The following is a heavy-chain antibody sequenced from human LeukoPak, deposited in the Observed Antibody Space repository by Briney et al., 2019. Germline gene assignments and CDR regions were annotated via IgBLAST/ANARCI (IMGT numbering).Heavy chain of an antibody. CDR1: GGSISSYY. CDR3: ARRRMNYGDKRGFDP. D-gene: IGHD4-17*01. V-gene: IGHV4-59*01. J-gene: IGHJ5*02. CDR2: IYYSGST. Sequence: PSETLSLTCTVSGGSISSYYWSWIRQPPGQGLEWMGYIYYSGSTNYNPSLKSRVTISVDTSKHQFSLKLSSVTAADTAVYYCARRRMNYGDKRGFDPWGQGTLVTVSS.